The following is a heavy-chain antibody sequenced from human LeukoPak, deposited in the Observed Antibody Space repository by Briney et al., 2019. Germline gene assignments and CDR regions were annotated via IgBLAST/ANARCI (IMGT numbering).Heavy chain of an antibody. V-gene: IGHV3-30-3*01. CDR2: ISYDGSSK. J-gene: IGHJ6*02. D-gene: IGHD6-13*01. Sequence: PGRSLRLSCAASGFTFSSYAMHWVRQAPGKGLEWVAVISYDGSSKYYADSVKGRFTISRDNAKNSLYLQMNSLRAEDTAVYYCARDQGVYYYGMDVWGQGTTVTVSS. CDR3: ARDQGVYYYGMDV. CDR1: GFTFSSYA.